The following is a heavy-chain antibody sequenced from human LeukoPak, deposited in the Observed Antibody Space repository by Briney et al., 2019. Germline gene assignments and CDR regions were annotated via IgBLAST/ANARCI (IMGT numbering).Heavy chain of an antibody. CDR1: GFAVSSNY. D-gene: IGHD6-13*01. CDR2: IYSGGST. CDR3: ARGALYSSSWYVDY. Sequence: GGSLRLSCAASGFAVSSNYMSWVRQAPGKGPEGVSVIYSGGSTYYADSVKGRFTISRDNSKNTLYLQMNSLRAEDTAVYYCARGALYSSSWYVDYWGQGTLVTVSS. J-gene: IGHJ4*02. V-gene: IGHV3-53*01.